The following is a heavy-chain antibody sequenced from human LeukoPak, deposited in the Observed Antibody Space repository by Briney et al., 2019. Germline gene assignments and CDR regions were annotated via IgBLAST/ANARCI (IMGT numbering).Heavy chain of an antibody. CDR2: IYYSGST. CDR1: GGSISSYY. J-gene: IGHJ4*02. D-gene: IGHD3-10*01. Sequence: PSETLSLTCTVSGGSISSYYWSWIRQPPGKGLEWIGYIYYSGSTNYNPSLKSRVTISVDTSKNQFSLKLSSVTAADTAVYYCARSGVVRGQSAFDYWGQGTLVTVSS. V-gene: IGHV4-59*01. CDR3: ARSGVVRGQSAFDY.